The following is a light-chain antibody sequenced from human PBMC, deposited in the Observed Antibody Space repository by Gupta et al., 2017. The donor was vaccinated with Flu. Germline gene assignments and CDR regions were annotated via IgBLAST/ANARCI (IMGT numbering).Light chain of an antibody. CDR3: VLHLPSGVSV. Sequence: QTVVTQEPSFSVSPGGTVKLTCGLSSGSVSTTSYPSWYQQTPGQSPRPLIYNTNTRSSGVPDRFSGSILGNKAALTITGAQTDDESNYYCVLHLPSGVSVFGGGTKLTVL. V-gene: IGLV8-61*01. J-gene: IGLJ3*02. CDR1: SGSVSTTSY. CDR2: NTN.